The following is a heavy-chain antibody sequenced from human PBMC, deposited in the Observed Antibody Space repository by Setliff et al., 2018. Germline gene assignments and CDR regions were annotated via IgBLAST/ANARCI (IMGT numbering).Heavy chain of an antibody. Sequence: GSLRLSCAASGFTFSTYWMSWVRQAPGKGLEWVANINQYGSEKYYVDSVKGRITISRDNAKKSLDLQMNSLRAGDTALYYYARTCSGSGCYAGLESWGQGTPVTVSS. D-gene: IGHD2-15*01. CDR3: ARTCSGSGCYAGLES. CDR2: INQYGSEK. J-gene: IGHJ4*02. CDR1: GFTFSTYW. V-gene: IGHV3-7*01.